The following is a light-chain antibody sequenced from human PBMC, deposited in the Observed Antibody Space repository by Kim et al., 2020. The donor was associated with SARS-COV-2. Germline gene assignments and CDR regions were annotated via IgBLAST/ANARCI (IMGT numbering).Light chain of an antibody. CDR1: QGIRNE. CDR2: AAS. CDR3: IEHKSNALT. Sequence: DIQMTQSPSSLSASVGDRVTITCRASQGIRNELGWYQQKPGKAPKRLIYAASSLQSGVPSRFSGSGSGTEFTLTISSLQPEDFATYDWIEHKSNALTFGRGTKVDIK. J-gene: IGKJ4*01. V-gene: IGKV1-17*01.